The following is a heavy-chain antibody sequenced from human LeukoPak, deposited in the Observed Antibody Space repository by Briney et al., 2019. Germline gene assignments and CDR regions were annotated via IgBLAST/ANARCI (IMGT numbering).Heavy chain of an antibody. J-gene: IGHJ3*02. V-gene: IGHV3-74*01. CDR1: GFTFSSYW. D-gene: IGHD2-21*01. CDR2: IGGYDTDT. CDR3: SRGALFHAFDI. Sequence: GGSLRLSCAASGFTFSSYWMHWVRQAPGKGLVWVSRIGGYDTDTIYADSVKGRFTISRDNAKNALYLHMNSLRDDDTAVYYCSRGALFHAFDIWGQGTMVTVSS.